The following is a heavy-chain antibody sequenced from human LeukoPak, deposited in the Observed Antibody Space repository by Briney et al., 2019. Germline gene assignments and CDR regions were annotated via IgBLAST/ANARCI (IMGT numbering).Heavy chain of an antibody. CDR3: TRHGVEYSSGTPFDY. V-gene: IGHV5-51*01. J-gene: IGHJ4*02. CDR2: IYPGDSDT. D-gene: IGHD6-19*01. CDR1: GSSFTNYW. Sequence: GESLQISCKGSGSSFTNYWISWVRQLPGKGLEWMGIIYPGDSDTRYNPSFQGQVTISADTSVTTAYLQWSSLKASDTAMYYCTRHGVEYSSGTPFDYWAQGTLVTVSS.